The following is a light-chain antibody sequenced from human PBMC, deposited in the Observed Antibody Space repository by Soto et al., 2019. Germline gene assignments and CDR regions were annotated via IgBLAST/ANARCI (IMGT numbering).Light chain of an antibody. J-gene: IGKJ4*01. V-gene: IGKV3-20*01. CDR3: QQYGSNPLLT. CDR1: QSVSSSY. CDR2: GAS. Sequence: EIVLTQSPGTLSLSPGERATLSCRASQSVSSSYLAWYQQKPGQAPRLLIYGASSRATGIPDRFSGSGAGTDLNLTISRLVPEDVSVYYCQQYGSNPLLTFGGGTKVEIK.